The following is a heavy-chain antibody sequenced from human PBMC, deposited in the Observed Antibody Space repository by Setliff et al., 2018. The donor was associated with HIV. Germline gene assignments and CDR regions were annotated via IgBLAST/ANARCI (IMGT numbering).Heavy chain of an antibody. CDR1: GGSLSTDSYY. CDR3: AIQRGDVDWYLSVVH. CDR2: VYTSGST. D-gene: IGHD3-9*01. Sequence: SETLSLTCTVSGGSLSTDSYYWSWIRQPAGKGLEWIGHVYTSGSTDYNPSLKSRATISAETSKRQFSLNLTSVTAADTAMYFCAIQRGDVDWYLSVVHWGQGKLVTVSS. V-gene: IGHV4-61*09. J-gene: IGHJ5*02.